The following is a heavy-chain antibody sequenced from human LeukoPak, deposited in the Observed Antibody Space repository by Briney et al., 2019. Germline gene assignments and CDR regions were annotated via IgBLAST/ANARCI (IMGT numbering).Heavy chain of an antibody. D-gene: IGHD4-23*01. J-gene: IGHJ4*02. Sequence: ETLSLTCSVSGYSISSGFHWGWIRQAPGKGLEWVSLIYSDDTTLYADSVKGRFTISRDISKNTLYLQMSSLRAEDTAVYYCARRAGGYSHPYDYWGQGVLVTVSS. CDR3: ARRAGGYSHPYDY. CDR2: IYSDDTT. V-gene: IGHV3-53*01. CDR1: GYSISSGFH.